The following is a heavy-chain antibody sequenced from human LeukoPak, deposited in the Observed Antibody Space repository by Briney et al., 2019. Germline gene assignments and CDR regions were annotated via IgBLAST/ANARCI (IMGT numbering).Heavy chain of an antibody. J-gene: IGHJ4*02. V-gene: IGHV1-46*01. CDR3: ARDQHPDYYDSSGASGY. Sequence: ASVKVSCKASGYTFTSYYMHWVRQAPGQGLEWMGIINPSGGSTSYAQKFQGGVTMTRDTSTSTVYMELSSLRSEDTAVYYCARDQHPDYYDSSGASGYWGQGTLVTVSS. CDR2: INPSGGST. D-gene: IGHD3-22*01. CDR1: GYTFTSYY.